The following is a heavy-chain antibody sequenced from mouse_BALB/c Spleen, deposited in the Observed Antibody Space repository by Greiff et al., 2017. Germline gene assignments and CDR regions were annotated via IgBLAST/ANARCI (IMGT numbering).Heavy chain of an antibody. Sequence: VKLQESGPELVKPGASVRISCKASGYSFPSYYINGVKQRPGRGLGWIGWIFPGSGNTKYNEKFKGKATLTADTSSSTAYMQLSSLTSEDSAVYFCARGDYYGSSPYYYAMDYWGQGTSVTVSS. CDR2: IFPGSGNT. D-gene: IGHD1-1*01. V-gene: IGHV1-66*01. CDR3: ARGDYYGSSPYYYAMDY. J-gene: IGHJ4*01. CDR1: GYSFPSYY.